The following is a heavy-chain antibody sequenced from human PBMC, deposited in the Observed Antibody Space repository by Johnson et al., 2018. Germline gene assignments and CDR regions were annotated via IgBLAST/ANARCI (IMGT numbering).Heavy chain of an antibody. CDR2: ISWNSGNI. D-gene: IGHD3-22*01. J-gene: IGHJ5*01. CDR3: AKAKNQNYDSSGYYSDWFDS. V-gene: IGHV3-9*01. CDR1: GFTFDDYA. Sequence: VQLVQSGGGLVQPGRSLRLSCAASGFTFDDYAMHWVRQAPGKGLEWVSGISWNSGNIGYADSVEGRFTISRDNAKKSLYLKMNRLRDEDTALYYCAKAKNQNYDSSGYYSDWFDSWGQGTLVTVSS.